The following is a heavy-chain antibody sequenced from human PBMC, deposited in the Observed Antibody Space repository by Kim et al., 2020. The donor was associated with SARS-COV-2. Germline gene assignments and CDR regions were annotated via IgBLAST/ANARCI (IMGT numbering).Heavy chain of an antibody. V-gene: IGHV4-59*01. J-gene: IGHJ3*02. D-gene: IGHD6-13*01. Sequence: PSLKSRVTISVDTSKNQFSLKLSSVTAADTAVYYCARRIAAAGTRDAFDIWGQGTMVTVSS. CDR3: ARRIAAAGTRDAFDI.